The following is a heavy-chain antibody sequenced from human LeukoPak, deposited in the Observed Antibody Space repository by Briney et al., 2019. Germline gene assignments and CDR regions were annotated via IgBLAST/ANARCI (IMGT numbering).Heavy chain of an antibody. D-gene: IGHD3-10*01. CDR3: ARVLGYGSGSCVDY. V-gene: IGHV4-4*02. CDR1: GGSISSSNW. Sequence: SETLSLTCAVSGGSISSSNWWSWVRQPPGKGLEWIGTIYHSGTTYYNPSLKSRVTISVDTSKNQFSLRLTSVTAADTAVYYCARVLGYGSGSCVDYWGQGTLVTVSS. J-gene: IGHJ4*02. CDR2: IYHSGTT.